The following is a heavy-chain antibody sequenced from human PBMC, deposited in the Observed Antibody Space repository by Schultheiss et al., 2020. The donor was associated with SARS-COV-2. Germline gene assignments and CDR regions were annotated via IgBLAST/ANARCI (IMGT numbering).Heavy chain of an antibody. V-gene: IGHV3-33*01. CDR3: ARGSGGGYEFDY. CDR1: GFTFSSYG. J-gene: IGHJ4*02. Sequence: GGSLRLSCAASGFTFSSYGMHWVRQAPGKGLEWVAVIWYDGSNKYYTDSVKGRFSISRDNSKNTLYLQMSSLRVEDTAVYYCARGSGGGYEFDYWGQGTLVTVSS. CDR2: IWYDGSNK. D-gene: IGHD5-12*01.